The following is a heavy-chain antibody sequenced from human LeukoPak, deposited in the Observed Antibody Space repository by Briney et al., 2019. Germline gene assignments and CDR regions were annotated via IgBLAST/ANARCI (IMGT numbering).Heavy chain of an antibody. CDR3: ARVVRYSSYWFDP. V-gene: IGHV4-61*02. CDR1: GGSISSGSYY. J-gene: IGHJ5*02. D-gene: IGHD6-6*01. CDR2: IYTSGST. Sequence: PSQTLSLTCTVSGGSISSGSYYWSWIRQPAGKGLEWIGRIYTSGSTNYNPSLKSRVTMSVDTSKNQFSLKLSSVTAADTAVYYCARVVRYSSYWFDPWGQGTLVTVSS.